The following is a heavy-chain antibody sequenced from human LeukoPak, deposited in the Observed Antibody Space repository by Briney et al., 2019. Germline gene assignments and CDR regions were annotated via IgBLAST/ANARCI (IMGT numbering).Heavy chain of an antibody. Sequence: GGSLRLSCAASGFTFSSYGMHWVRQAPGKGLEWVAFIRYDGSNKYYADSVKGRFTISRDNSKNTLYLQMNSLRAEDTAVYYCAKEALSLDGYGSNWFDPWGQGTLVTVSS. V-gene: IGHV3-30*02. J-gene: IGHJ5*02. CDR3: AKEALSLDGYGSNWFDP. CDR1: GFTFSSYG. D-gene: IGHD5-18*01. CDR2: IRYDGSNK.